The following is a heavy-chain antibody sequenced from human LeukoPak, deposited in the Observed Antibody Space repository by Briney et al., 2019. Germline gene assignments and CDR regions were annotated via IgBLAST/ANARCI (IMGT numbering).Heavy chain of an antibody. V-gene: IGHV1-18*01. J-gene: IGHJ4*02. Sequence: GASVKISCKASGYTFTSYDISWIRQAPGQGLEWMGWINGYNGYTNYAQRLQGRVTMTTDTSTSTAYMELRSLRSDDTAVYYCARRSGGDTFDYWGQGTLVIVSS. CDR3: ARRSGGDTFDY. D-gene: IGHD1-26*01. CDR1: GYTFTSYD. CDR2: INGYNGYT.